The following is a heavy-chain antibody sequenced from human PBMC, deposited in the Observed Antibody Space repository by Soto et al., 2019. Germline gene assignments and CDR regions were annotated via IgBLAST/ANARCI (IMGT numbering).Heavy chain of an antibody. CDR3: ARYFDWLPPTYFDY. CDR2: IKQDGSEK. J-gene: IGHJ4*02. V-gene: IGHV3-7*01. Sequence: GSLRLSCAASGFTFSSYWMSWVRQAPGKGLEWVANIKQDGSEKYYVDSVKGRFTISRDNAKNSLYLQMNSLRAEDTAVYYCARYFDWLPPTYFDYWGQGTLVTVSS. D-gene: IGHD3-9*01. CDR1: GFTFSSYW.